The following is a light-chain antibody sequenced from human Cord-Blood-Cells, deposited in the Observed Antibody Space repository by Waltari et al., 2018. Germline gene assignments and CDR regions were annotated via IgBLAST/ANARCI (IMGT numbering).Light chain of an antibody. Sequence: SYELTQPLSVSVALGQTARITCGGNNLGVKTVHWYQQKPGQAPVLFIYRDSNRPSGIPERFSGSNSGNTATLTISRAQAGDEADYYCQVWDSSIHVVFGGGTKLTVL. CDR3: QVWDSSIHVV. CDR1: NLGVKT. J-gene: IGLJ2*01. CDR2: RDS. V-gene: IGLV3-9*01.